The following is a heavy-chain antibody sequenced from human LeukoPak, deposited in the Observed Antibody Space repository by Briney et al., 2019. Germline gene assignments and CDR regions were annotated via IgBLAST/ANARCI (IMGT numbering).Heavy chain of an antibody. CDR2: ISSSSSYT. J-gene: IGHJ4*02. CDR1: GFTFSDYY. D-gene: IGHD2-15*01. Sequence: KPGGSLRLSCAASGFTFSDYYMSWIRQAPGKGLEWVSYISSSSSYTNYADSVKGRFTISRDNAKNSLYLQMSSLRAEDTAVYYCARVGYCSGGSCFPRYFDYWGQGTLVTVSS. V-gene: IGHV3-11*06. CDR3: ARVGYCSGGSCFPRYFDY.